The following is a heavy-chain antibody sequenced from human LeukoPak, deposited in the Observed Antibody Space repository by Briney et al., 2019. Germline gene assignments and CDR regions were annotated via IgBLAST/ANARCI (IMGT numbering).Heavy chain of an antibody. CDR1: GFTFSTYA. D-gene: IGHD3-22*01. CDR3: ARKRGGSSAENGYFDY. CDR2: MSHDGSTK. V-gene: IGHV3-30-3*01. J-gene: IGHJ4*02. Sequence: NPGRSLRLSCAASGFTFSTYAIHWVRQAPGKGLESVALMSHDGSTKYYTDSVKGRFTISRDNSKNTLYLQTNSLRVEDTAVYYCARKRGGSSAENGYFDYWGQGTLVTVSS.